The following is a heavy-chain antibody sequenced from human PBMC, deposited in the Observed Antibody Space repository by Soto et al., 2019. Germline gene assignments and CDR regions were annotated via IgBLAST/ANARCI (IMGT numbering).Heavy chain of an antibody. CDR2: INPNSGGT. CDR1: TYTFPGFY. J-gene: IGHJ5*02. D-gene: IGHD6-6*01. Sequence: SVKLSYKASTYTFPGFYMDWVRQAPGQGLEWMGWINPNSGGTNYAQKFQGGVTMTRDTSISTAYMELSRLRSDDTAVYYCARDVEYSSSSVWFDPWGQGTLVTVSS. V-gene: IGHV1-2*02. CDR3: ARDVEYSSSSVWFDP.